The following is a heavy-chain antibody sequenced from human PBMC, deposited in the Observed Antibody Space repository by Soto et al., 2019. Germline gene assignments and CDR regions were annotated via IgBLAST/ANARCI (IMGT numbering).Heavy chain of an antibody. CDR1: GFTFSSYS. CDR3: ARAVPTAMVTPIV. CDR2: ISSSSSTI. J-gene: IGHJ6*04. V-gene: IGHV3-48*01. D-gene: IGHD5-18*01. Sequence: GGSLRLSCAASGFTFSSYSMNWVRQAPGKGLEWVSYISSSSSTIYYADSVKGRFTISRDNAKNSLYLQMNSLRAEDTAVYYCARAVPTAMVTPIVWGKGTTVTVSS.